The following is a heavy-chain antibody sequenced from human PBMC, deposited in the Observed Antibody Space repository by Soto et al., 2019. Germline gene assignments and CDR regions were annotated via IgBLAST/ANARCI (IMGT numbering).Heavy chain of an antibody. D-gene: IGHD5-12*01. J-gene: IGHJ3*02. CDR1: GFTFSSYA. Sequence: PGGSLRLSCAASGFTFSSYAMHWVRQAPGKGLEWVAVISYDGSKKYYADSVKGRFTISRDNSKNTLYLQMNSLRSEDTAVYYCARDSKATLLAFDIWGQGTMVIVSS. CDR2: ISYDGSKK. CDR3: ARDSKATLLAFDI. V-gene: IGHV3-30-3*01.